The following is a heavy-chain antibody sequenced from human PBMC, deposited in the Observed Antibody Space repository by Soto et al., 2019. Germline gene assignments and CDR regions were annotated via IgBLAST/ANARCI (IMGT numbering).Heavy chain of an antibody. J-gene: IGHJ4*02. D-gene: IGHD1-1*01. CDR2: ISGSGGST. CDR3: GKLHPPGSSLY. Sequence: GGSLRLSCAASGFTFSSYAMSWVRQAPGKGLEWVSAISGSGGSTYYADSVKGRFTISRDNSKNTLYLQMNSLRVEDTAVYYFGKLHPPGSSLYWGPAPLLTLS. CDR1: GFTFSSYA. V-gene: IGHV3-23*01.